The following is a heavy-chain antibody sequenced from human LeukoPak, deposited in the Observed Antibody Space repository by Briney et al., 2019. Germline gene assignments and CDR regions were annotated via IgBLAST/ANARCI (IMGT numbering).Heavy chain of an antibody. D-gene: IGHD4-17*01. CDR2: INKDGGEK. CDR1: RFTFSNYW. Sequence: GGSLRLSCVASRFTFSNYWMTWVRQAPGKGLERVANINKDGGEKYYMESVKGRFTISRDNSKDTLYLQMNSLRAEDTAVYYCAKDGTVTTGPDYWGQGTLVTVSS. J-gene: IGHJ4*02. CDR3: AKDGTVTTGPDY. V-gene: IGHV3-7*01.